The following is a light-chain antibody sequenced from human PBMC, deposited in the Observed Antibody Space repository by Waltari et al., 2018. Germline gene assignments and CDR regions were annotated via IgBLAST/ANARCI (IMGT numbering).Light chain of an antibody. CDR2: KAS. J-gene: IGKJ2*01. V-gene: IGKV1-5*03. CDR1: QSISNW. CDR3: QLYNSYSYT. Sequence: DIQMTQSPSTLSASVGDRVTITCRASQSISNWLAWYQQRPGKVPKLLIYKASSLESGVPSRFSGSGSGTEFTLTITSLQPDDFATYYCQLYNSYSYTFGQGTKLEIK.